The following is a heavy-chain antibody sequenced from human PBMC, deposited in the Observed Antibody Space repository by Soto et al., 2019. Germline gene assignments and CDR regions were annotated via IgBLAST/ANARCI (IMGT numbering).Heavy chain of an antibody. CDR1: GFTFSSYA. D-gene: IGHD3-10*01. J-gene: IGHJ4*02. CDR2: ISGSGGST. CDR3: PKKAGSYYHPDDY. Sequence: EVQLLESGGGLVQPGGSLRLSCAASGFTFSSYAMSWVRQAPGKGLEWVAAISGSGGSTYYADSVKGRFTNTRDNSKNTLYLQMNSLRADDTAVYYCPKKAGSYYHPDDYWGQGTLVTVSS. V-gene: IGHV3-23*01.